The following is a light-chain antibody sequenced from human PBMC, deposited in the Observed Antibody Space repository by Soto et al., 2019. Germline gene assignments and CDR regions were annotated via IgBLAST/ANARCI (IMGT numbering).Light chain of an antibody. CDR2: EVT. CDR3: SSFTGSINYIV. V-gene: IGLV2-8*01. J-gene: IGLJ3*02. Sequence: QSVLTQPPSASGFPGQSVTISCTGPKSDIGGDNYVSWYHRQPGRAPKLIIYEVTERPSGVPGRFSGSKSGDTASLTVTGLQAEDEGEYYCSSFTGSINYIVFGGGTKVTVL. CDR1: KSDIGGDNY.